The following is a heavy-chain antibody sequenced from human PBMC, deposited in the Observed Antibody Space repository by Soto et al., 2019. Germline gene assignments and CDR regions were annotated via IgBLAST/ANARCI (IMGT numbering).Heavy chain of an antibody. CDR1: GFAFDDYA. D-gene: IGHD6-13*01. CDR2: LSGSGATT. J-gene: IGHJ4*02. CDR3: AKDAKGASAPYFFDS. Sequence: QLLESGGGLVQPGGSLRLSCTASGFAFDDYAMSWVRKAPGKGLEWVSALSGSGATTYYTDSVKGRFTISRDNSENTMFLQMDNLRVEDTAVYYCAKDAKGASAPYFFDSWGQGTLITVSS. V-gene: IGHV3-23*01.